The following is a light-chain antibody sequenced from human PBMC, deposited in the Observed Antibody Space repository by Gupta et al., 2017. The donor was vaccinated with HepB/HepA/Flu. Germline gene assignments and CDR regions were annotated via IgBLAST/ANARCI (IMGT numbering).Light chain of an antibody. J-gene: IGLJ3*02. CDR1: SSDVGNYNY. CDR3: CSYAGRSTWV. CDR2: DVS. V-gene: IGLV2-11*01. Sequence: QSALTQPRSVSGSPGQSVTISCTGTSSDVGNYNYVSWYQQHPGKAPKLMLYDVSKRPSGVPDRFSGSKSGNTASLTISGLQSEDEADYYCCSYAGRSTWVFGGGTKLTVL.